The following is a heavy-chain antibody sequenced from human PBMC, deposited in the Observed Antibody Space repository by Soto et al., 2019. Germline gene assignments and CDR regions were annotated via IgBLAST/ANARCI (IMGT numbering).Heavy chain of an antibody. V-gene: IGHV3-21*01. CDR1: GFTFSSYS. D-gene: IGHD2-2*01. Sequence: EVPLVESGGGLVKPGGSLRLSCAASGFTFSSYSMNWVRQAPGKGLEWVSSISSSSSYIYYADSVKGRFTISRDNAKNSLYLQMNSLRAEDTAVYYCAREGSCSSTSCYDYWYFDLWGRGTLVTVSS. CDR3: AREGSCSSTSCYDYWYFDL. CDR2: ISSSSSYI. J-gene: IGHJ2*01.